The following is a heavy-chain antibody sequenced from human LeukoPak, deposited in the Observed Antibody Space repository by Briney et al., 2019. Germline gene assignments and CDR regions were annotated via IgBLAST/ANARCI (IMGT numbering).Heavy chain of an antibody. CDR3: AIATGNEYYDFWSGYSNWFDP. V-gene: IGHV4-34*01. J-gene: IGHJ5*02. CDR2: INHSGST. CDR1: GGSFSGYY. Sequence: SETLSLTCAVYGGSFSGYYWSWIRQPPVKGLEWIGEINHSGSTNYNPSLKSRVTISVDTSKNQFSLKLSSVTAADTAVYYCAIATGNEYYDFWSGYSNWFDPWGQGTLVTVSS. D-gene: IGHD3-3*01.